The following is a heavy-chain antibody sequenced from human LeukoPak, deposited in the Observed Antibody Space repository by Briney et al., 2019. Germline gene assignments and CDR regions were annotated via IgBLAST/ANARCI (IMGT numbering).Heavy chain of an antibody. CDR3: AREEVAGTLDY. CDR2: INSDGSST. CDR1: GFTFSSYW. D-gene: IGHD6-19*01. V-gene: IGHV3-74*01. J-gene: IGHJ4*02. Sequence: TGGSLRLSCAASGFTFSSYWMHWVRQAPGKGLVWVSRINSDGSSTSYADSVKGRFTISRDNAKNTLYLQMNSLRAEDTAAYYCAREEVAGTLDYWGQGTLVTVSS.